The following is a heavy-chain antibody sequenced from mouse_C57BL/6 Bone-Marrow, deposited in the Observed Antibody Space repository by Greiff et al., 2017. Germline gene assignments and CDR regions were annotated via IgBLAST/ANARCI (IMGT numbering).Heavy chain of an antibody. J-gene: IGHJ1*03. CDR1: GYTFTSYD. CDR3: ARLEFDGSSGYWYFDV. Sequence: VQLQQSGPELVKPGASVKLSCKASGYTFTSYDINWVKQRPGQGLEWIGWIYPRDGSTTYNEKFKGKATLTVDTSSSTAYMELQSLTSEYSAVYFCARLEFDGSSGYWYFDVWGTGTTVTVSS. D-gene: IGHD1-1*01. CDR2: IYPRDGST. V-gene: IGHV1-85*01.